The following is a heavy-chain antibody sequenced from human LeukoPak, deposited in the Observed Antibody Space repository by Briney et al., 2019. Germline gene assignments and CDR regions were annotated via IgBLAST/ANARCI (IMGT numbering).Heavy chain of an antibody. D-gene: IGHD3-22*01. V-gene: IGHV4-59*01. Sequence: PSETLSLTCSVAGASITSDYWSWIRQPPGKRLEWIGYVSNIETTNYNPSLKSRVTISVDTSKNQFSLRLNSVTAADTAVYYCARPPHYYDTSGYSVWGQGTLVTVSS. CDR2: VSNIETT. CDR3: ARPPHYYDTSGYSV. J-gene: IGHJ4*02. CDR1: GASITSDY.